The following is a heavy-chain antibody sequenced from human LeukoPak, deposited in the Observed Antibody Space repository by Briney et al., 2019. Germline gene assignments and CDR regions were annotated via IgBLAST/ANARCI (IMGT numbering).Heavy chain of an antibody. V-gene: IGHV4-34*01. D-gene: IGHD4-23*01. Sequence: SETLSLTCAVSGGSFIGYHWNWIRQSPGKGREWIAKINHRGGTNYNPSLKSRVTISIDTSKNQFSLQLRSVTAADTAVYFCARDPTTEETVPYYFDDWGQGTLVTVSS. CDR1: GGSFIGYH. CDR2: INHRGGT. J-gene: IGHJ4*02. CDR3: ARDPTTEETVPYYFDD.